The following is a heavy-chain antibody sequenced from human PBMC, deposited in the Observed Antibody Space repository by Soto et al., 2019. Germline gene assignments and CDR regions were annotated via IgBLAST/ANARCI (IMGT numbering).Heavy chain of an antibody. D-gene: IGHD2-15*01. V-gene: IGHV1-18*01. J-gene: IGHJ3*02. Sequence: ASVKVSCKASGYTFTSYGISWVRQAPGQGLEWMGWISAYNGNTNYAQKLQGRVTMTTDTSTSTAYMELRSLRSDDTAVYYCARGKLNIVVVVESAFDIWGQGTTVTVSS. CDR1: GYTFTSYG. CDR2: ISAYNGNT. CDR3: ARGKLNIVVVVESAFDI.